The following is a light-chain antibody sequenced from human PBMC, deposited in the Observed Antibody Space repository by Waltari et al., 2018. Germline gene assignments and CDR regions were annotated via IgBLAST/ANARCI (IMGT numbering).Light chain of an antibody. CDR2: AAS. Sequence: IQMTQSPSSLSASVGDRFTITCLASQGISNSLAWYQQKPGKAPKLLLYAASRLESGVPSRFSGSGSGTDYTLTISSLQPEDFATYYCQQYYSTPWTFGQGTKVEIK. V-gene: IGKV1-NL1*01. J-gene: IGKJ1*01. CDR3: QQYYSTPWT. CDR1: QGISNS.